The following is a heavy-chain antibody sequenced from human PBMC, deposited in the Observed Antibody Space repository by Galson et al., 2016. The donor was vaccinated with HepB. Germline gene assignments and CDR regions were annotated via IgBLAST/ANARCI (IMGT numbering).Heavy chain of an antibody. CDR1: GGTFSSSA. V-gene: IGHV1-69*13. CDR3: ARVAGISARQLDY. CDR2: IIPIFGKA. J-gene: IGHJ4*02. Sequence: SVKVSCKASGGTFSSSAISWVRQAPGQGLEWMGGIIPIFGKANNAQKFQGRVTITADESTSTAYMELSSLRSEDTAVYYCARVAGISARQLDYWGQGTLVTVSS. D-gene: IGHD6-6*01.